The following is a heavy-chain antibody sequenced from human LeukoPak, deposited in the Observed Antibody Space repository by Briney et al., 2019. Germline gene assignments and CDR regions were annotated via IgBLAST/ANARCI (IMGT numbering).Heavy chain of an antibody. J-gene: IGHJ4*02. CDR2: IYHSGST. D-gene: IGHD6-19*01. V-gene: IGHV4-30-2*01. Sequence: PSQTLSLTCTVSGGSISSGGYYWSWIRQPPGKGLEWIGYIYHSGSTYYNPSLKSRVTISVDRSKNQFSLKLSSVTAADTAVYYCARSQWLVFDYWGQGTLVTVSS. CDR3: ARSQWLVFDY. CDR1: GGSISSGGYY.